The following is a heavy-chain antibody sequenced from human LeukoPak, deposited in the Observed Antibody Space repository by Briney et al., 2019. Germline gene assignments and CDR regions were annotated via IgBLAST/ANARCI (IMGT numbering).Heavy chain of an antibody. CDR1: GGSISSYY. D-gene: IGHD1-1*01. Sequence: SETLSLTCTVSGGSISSYYWSWIRQPPGKGLEWIGYIYYSGSTNYNPSLKSRVTISVDTSKNQFSLKLSSVTAADTAVYYCARDTNNWNYDYWGQGTLVTVSS. CDR2: IYYSGST. V-gene: IGHV4-59*12. CDR3: ARDTNNWNYDY. J-gene: IGHJ4*02.